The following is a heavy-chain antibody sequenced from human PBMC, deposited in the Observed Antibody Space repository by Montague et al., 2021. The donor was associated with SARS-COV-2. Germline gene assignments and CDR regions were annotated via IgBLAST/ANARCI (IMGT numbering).Heavy chain of an antibody. CDR3: ARDWDYYDGSGWGIHYFDF. V-gene: IGHV4-61*02. CDR1: GGSIRSGSYY. CDR2: FYTSGST. Sequence: TLSLTCTVSGGSIRSGSYYWSWIRQPAGKGLEWIGRFYTSGSTNYNPSLKSRVSISEDISKNQVSLRLTSVTAADTAVYYCARDWDYYDGSGWGIHYFDFWGQGTLVIVSS. J-gene: IGHJ4*02. D-gene: IGHD3-22*01.